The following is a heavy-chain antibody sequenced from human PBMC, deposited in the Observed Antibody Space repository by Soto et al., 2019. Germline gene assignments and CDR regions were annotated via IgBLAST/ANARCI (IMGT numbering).Heavy chain of an antibody. CDR1: GFTFSSYS. V-gene: IGHV3-21*01. CDR3: ARDDCSGGSCYSDY. J-gene: IGHJ4*02. D-gene: IGHD2-15*01. CDR2: ISSSSSYI. Sequence: GGSLRLSCAASGFTFSSYSMNWVRQAPGKGLEWVSSISSSSSYIYYADSVKGRFTISRDNAKNSLYLQMNSLRAEDTAVYYCARDDCSGGSCYSDYWGQGTLVTVSS.